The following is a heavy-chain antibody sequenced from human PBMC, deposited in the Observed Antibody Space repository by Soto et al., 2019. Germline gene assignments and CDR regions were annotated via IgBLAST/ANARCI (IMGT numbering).Heavy chain of an antibody. CDR2: ISGSGGST. J-gene: IGHJ4*02. CDR1: GFTFSSYA. CDR3: AKTPNGANPFYFDY. D-gene: IGHD4-17*01. Sequence: GGSLRLSCAASGFTFSSYAMSWVRQAPGKGLEWVSAISGSGGSTYYADSVKGRFTISRDNSKNTLYLQLNSLRAEDTAIFYCAKTPNGANPFYFDYWGQGTLVTVSS. V-gene: IGHV3-23*01.